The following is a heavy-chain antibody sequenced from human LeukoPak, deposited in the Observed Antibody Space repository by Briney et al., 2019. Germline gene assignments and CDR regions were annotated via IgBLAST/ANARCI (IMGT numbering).Heavy chain of an antibody. D-gene: IGHD6-6*01. J-gene: IGHJ4*02. CDR2: INSNGGIT. CDR1: GFTFSSYA. Sequence: GGSLRLSCSASGFTFSSYAMHWVRQAPGKGLEYVSAINSNGGITFYADSMKGRFTISRDDSKNTLYLQMSSLRAEDTAIYYCVKGVAARLDYWGEGSLVTVSS. V-gene: IGHV3-64D*09. CDR3: VKGVAARLDY.